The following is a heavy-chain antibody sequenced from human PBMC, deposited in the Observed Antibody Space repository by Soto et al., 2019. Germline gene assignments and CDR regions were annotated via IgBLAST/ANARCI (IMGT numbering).Heavy chain of an antibody. CDR3: ARGIVSDWLKPFDN. D-gene: IGHD3-9*01. J-gene: IGHJ4*02. Sequence: QVQLVQSGAEVKKPGASVRVSCKASGYTFTSYGIIWVRQAPGQGLEWMGWISAYNYKTDYAQKLQGRVTMTIDTSTNTGYMELRSLTSGDTAVYYCARGIVSDWLKPFDNWGQGTLVTVSS. V-gene: IGHV1-18*01. CDR1: GYTFTSYG. CDR2: ISAYNYKT.